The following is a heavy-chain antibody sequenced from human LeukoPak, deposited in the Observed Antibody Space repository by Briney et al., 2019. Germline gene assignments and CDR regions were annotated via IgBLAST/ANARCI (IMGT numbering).Heavy chain of an antibody. CDR1: GYNFTSYW. V-gene: IGHV5-51*01. D-gene: IGHD6-6*01. J-gene: IGHJ4*02. Sequence: GESLXXSCKGSGYNFTSYWIGWVRQMPGKGLXWMGIIYPDDSDTRYSPSFQGQVTISADKSISTAYLQWSSLKASDTAMYYCARERSSQGYFDFWGQGTLVTVSS. CDR2: IYPDDSDT. CDR3: ARERSSQGYFDF.